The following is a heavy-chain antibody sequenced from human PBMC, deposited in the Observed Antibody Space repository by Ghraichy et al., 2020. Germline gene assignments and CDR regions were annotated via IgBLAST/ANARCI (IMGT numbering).Heavy chain of an antibody. CDR1: GFTFDDYA. V-gene: IGHV3-43D*04. CDR3: AKDNYYYGMDV. Sequence: GGSLRLSCAASGFTFDDYAMHWVRQAPGKGLEWVSLISWDGGSKYYEDSVKGRFTISRDNSKNSLYMQMNSLRAEDTALYYCAKDNYYYGMDVWGQGTTVTVSS. CDR2: ISWDGGSK. J-gene: IGHJ6*02.